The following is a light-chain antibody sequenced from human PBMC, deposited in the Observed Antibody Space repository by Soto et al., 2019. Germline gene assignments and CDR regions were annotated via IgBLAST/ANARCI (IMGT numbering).Light chain of an antibody. CDR1: QPVNSGY. Sequence: IVLTQSPGALSLSPGEGATLSCRASQPVNSGYLAWYQQKPGQAPRLLMYGASSRATGIPDRFSGSGSGTEFTLTISSLQSEDFAVYYCQQYNNWPITFGQGTRLEIK. CDR2: GAS. CDR3: QQYNNWPIT. J-gene: IGKJ5*01. V-gene: IGKV3D-15*01.